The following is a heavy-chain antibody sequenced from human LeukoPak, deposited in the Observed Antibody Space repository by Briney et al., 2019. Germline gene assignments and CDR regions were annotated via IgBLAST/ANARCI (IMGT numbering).Heavy chain of an antibody. CDR1: GYTFTDYF. V-gene: IGHV1-2*02. CDR2: INPNSGGT. CDR3: ARGRFSGYGAD. J-gene: IGHJ4*02. D-gene: IGHD5-12*01. Sequence: ASVKVSCKASGYTFTDYFMHWVRQAPGQGLEWMGWINPNSGGTNFAQKFQGRVTMTRDTSISTAYMELSSLTSDDTAVYYCARGRFSGYGADWGQGTLDTVSS.